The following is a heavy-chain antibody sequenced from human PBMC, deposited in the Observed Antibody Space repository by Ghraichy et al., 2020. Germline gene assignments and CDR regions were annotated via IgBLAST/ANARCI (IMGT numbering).Heavy chain of an antibody. V-gene: IGHV3-23*01. J-gene: IGHJ6*02. Sequence: GGSLRLSCVASGFTFANSVMTWVRQPPGKGLEWVSSISGSGNNPSYADSVKGRFTISRDNCKNTLYLQMTTLRAEDAAVYYCAKPDPRLGITGWAYNMDVWGQGTTVTVSS. CDR3: AKPDPRLGITGWAYNMDV. CDR2: ISGSGNNP. CDR1: GFTFANSV. D-gene: IGHD3-9*01.